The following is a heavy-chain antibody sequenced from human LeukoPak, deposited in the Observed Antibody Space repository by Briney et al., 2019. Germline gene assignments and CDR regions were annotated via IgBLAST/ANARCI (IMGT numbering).Heavy chain of an antibody. CDR2: ISYSGST. CDR3: ARGVSGPTAFDY. CDR1: GGSISSYY. D-gene: IGHD6-19*01. V-gene: IGHV4-59*01. Sequence: PSETLSLTCTVSGGSISSYYWSWIRQPPGKGLEWIGYISYSGSTNYNPSLKSRVTISVDTSKNQFSLKLNSVTAADTAVYSCARGVSGPTAFDYWGQGTLVTVSS. J-gene: IGHJ4*02.